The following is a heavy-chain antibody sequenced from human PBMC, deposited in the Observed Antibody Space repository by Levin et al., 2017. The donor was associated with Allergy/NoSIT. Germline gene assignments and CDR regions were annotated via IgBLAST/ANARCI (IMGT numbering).Heavy chain of an antibody. D-gene: IGHD5-18*01. J-gene: IGHJ5*02. V-gene: IGHV3-30-3*01. CDR2: ISYDGSNK. Sequence: GGSLRLSCAASGFTFSSYAMHWVRQAPGKGLEWVAVISYDGSNKYYADSVKGRFTISRDNSKNTLYLQMNSLRAEDTAVYYCARGGKQLRLNNWFDPWGQGTLVTVSS. CDR1: GFTFSSYA. CDR3: ARGGKQLRLNNWFDP.